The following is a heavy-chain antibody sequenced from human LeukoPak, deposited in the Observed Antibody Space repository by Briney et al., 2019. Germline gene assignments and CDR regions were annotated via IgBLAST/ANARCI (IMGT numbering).Heavy chain of an antibody. V-gene: IGHV1-69*01. CDR3: ARDSWRIVATLTWGNGMDV. CDR2: IIPIFGTA. Sequence: GSSVNVSCKASGGTFSSYAISWVRQAPGQGLEWMGGIIPIFGTANYAKKFQGRVTITADDSTSRAYMELSSLRSEDTAVYYCARDSWRIVATLTWGNGMDVWGKGTTVTVSS. CDR1: GGTFSSYA. J-gene: IGHJ6*04. D-gene: IGHD5-12*01.